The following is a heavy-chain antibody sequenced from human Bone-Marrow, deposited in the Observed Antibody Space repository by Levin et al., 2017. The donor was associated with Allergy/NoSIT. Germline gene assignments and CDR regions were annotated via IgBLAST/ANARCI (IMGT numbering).Heavy chain of an antibody. Sequence: PGESLKISCAASGFIFSSYSMNWVRQAPGKGLEWVSYISSDSTTIYYADSVRGRFTISRDNAENSLYLQMKSLRADDTAVYYCARSRLAVANNGFDPWGQGTLVTVSS. CDR3: ARSRLAVANNGFDP. V-gene: IGHV3-48*01. CDR1: GFIFSSYS. D-gene: IGHD6-19*01. J-gene: IGHJ5*02. CDR2: ISSDSTTI.